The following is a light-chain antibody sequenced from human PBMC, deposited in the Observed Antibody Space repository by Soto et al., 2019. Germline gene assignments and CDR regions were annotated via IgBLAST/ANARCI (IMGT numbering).Light chain of an antibody. Sequence: EIVLTQSPGTLSLSPGERATLSCRASESVSDNYLAWYQQRSGQAPRPVIYGASSRASAVPDRFSGSGSGADFTLTISRLEPEDFAVYYCRQYGSSPLTFGGGTKVDIK. V-gene: IGKV3-20*01. CDR1: ESVSDNY. CDR3: RQYGSSPLT. CDR2: GAS. J-gene: IGKJ4*01.